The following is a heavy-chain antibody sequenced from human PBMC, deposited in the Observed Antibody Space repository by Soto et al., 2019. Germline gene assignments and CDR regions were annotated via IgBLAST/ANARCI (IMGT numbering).Heavy chain of an antibody. CDR2: IYPRDSDT. CDR1: GDSFTGFW. CDR3: ARQHPLDSSVWFT. J-gene: IGHJ4*02. V-gene: IGHV5-51*01. D-gene: IGHD6-19*01. Sequence: PGESLKIPCKVSGDSFTGFWIGWVRQMPGKGLEWLGSIYPRDSDTRYSPSFQGQVTISDDKSLSTAYLQWNSLQAWDTAIYYCARQHPLDSSVWFTWGQGTLVTVSS.